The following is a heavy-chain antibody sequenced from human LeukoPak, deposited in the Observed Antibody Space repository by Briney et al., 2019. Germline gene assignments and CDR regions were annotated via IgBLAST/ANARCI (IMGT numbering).Heavy chain of an antibody. D-gene: IGHD3-10*01. CDR2: IYYSGST. CDR1: GGSVSSSSHY. J-gene: IGHJ3*02. V-gene: IGHV4-61*01. Sequence: SETLSLTCTVSGGSVSSSSHYWNWIRQPPGKGLEWIGYIYYSGSTYYNPSLKSRVTISVDTSKNQFSLKLSSVTAAETAVYYCARGHRYYGSGSPDAFDIWGQGTMVTVSS. CDR3: ARGHRYYGSGSPDAFDI.